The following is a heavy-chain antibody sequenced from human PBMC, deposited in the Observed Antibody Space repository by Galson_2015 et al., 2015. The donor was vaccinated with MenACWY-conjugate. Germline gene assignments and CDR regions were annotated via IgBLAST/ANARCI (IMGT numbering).Heavy chain of an antibody. CDR1: GFSFSSYW. Sequence: SLRLSCAASGFSFSSYWMTWVRQAPGKGLEWVTYMKEDGTEIYYLDSVKGRFTISRDNAKNSLYLQMDSLRDEDTAVYYCARDPTAMATNWFDPWGQGTLVTVSS. D-gene: IGHD5-18*01. CDR2: MKEDGTEI. CDR3: ARDPTAMATNWFDP. J-gene: IGHJ5*02. V-gene: IGHV3-7*01.